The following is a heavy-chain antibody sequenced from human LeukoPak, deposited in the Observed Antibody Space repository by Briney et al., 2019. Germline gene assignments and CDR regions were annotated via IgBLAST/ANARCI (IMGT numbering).Heavy chain of an antibody. J-gene: IGHJ6*03. D-gene: IGHD1-7*01. CDR2: IYSGGST. CDR1: GFTVSSNY. CDR3: AAGQYELLYYYYYMDV. Sequence: GGSLRLSCAASGFTVSSNYMSWVRQAPGKGLEWVSVIYSGGSTYYADSVKGRFTISRDNSKNALYLQMNSLRAEDTAVYYCAAGQYELLYYYYYMDVWGKGTTVTVSS. V-gene: IGHV3-53*01.